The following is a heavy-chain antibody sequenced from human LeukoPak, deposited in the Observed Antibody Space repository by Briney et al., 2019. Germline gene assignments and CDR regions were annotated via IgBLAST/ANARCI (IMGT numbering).Heavy chain of an antibody. CDR3: ARSIGLTGGGVDV. J-gene: IGHJ6*02. D-gene: IGHD3-9*01. CDR1: GFTFSDYN. V-gene: IGHV3-11*01. CDR2: ITNSGSTI. Sequence: GGSLRLSCAASGFTFSDYNMNWLRQAPGKGLEGGSYITNSGSTIRYADSVKGRFTISRDNAKNSLYLQMNSLRAEDTAVYYCARSIGLTGGGVDVWGQGTTVTVSS.